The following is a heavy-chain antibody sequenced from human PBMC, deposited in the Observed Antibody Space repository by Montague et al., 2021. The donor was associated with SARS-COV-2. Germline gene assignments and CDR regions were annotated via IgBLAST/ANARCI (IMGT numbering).Heavy chain of an antibody. Sequence: SKTLSLTCTVSGGSINDHYRSWIRQSPGKGLEWIGYISSNGKTNYNPSLKSRVTLSADASRNEFSLKLDSVTAADTAVYFCARRGYYDSAGYHWHLDLWGRGMLVTVSS. CDR3: ARRGYYDSAGYHWHLDL. J-gene: IGHJ2*01. CDR2: ISSNGKT. V-gene: IGHV4-4*09. D-gene: IGHD3-22*01. CDR1: GGSINDHY.